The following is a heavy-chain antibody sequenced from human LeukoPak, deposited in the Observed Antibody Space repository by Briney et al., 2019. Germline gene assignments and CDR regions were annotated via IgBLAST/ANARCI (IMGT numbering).Heavy chain of an antibody. Sequence: GESLKISCAASGLTVSSSYMSWVRQAPGKGLEWVSIIYSDDRIFYADSLKGRFTISRDNSKNTLYLQMNSLRAEDTAVYYCASHYYDSRGYYYFDFWGQGTLATVSS. D-gene: IGHD3-22*01. V-gene: IGHV3-53*01. CDR1: GLTVSSSY. J-gene: IGHJ4*02. CDR3: ASHYYDSRGYYYFDF. CDR2: IYSDDRI.